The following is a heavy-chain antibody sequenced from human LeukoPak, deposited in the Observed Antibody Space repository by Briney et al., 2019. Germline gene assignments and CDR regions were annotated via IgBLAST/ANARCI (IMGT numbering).Heavy chain of an antibody. CDR2: IKQDGSQK. Sequence: GGSLRLSCVVSGFTYSRYWMTWFRQAPGEGLEWVANIKQDGSQKNYVDSVKGRFTISRDNAKKSLYLQMNSLRGEDTAVYFCARGGTYDIWGQGTRVTVSS. CDR1: GFTYSRYW. CDR3: ARGGTYDI. J-gene: IGHJ3*02. V-gene: IGHV3-7*01.